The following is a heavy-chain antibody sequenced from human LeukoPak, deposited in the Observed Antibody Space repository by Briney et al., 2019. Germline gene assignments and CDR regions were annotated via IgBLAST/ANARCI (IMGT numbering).Heavy chain of an antibody. Sequence: QSGGSLRLSCTASGFSLSSYAMSWVRRAPGKGLEWVSATSSSDAGKYYADSVRGRFTISRDNSRNTMYLQMNSLRAEDAAVYYCAKAPVTSCRGAFCYPFDSWGQGTVVTVSS. V-gene: IGHV3-23*01. CDR1: GFSLSSYA. CDR3: AKAPVTSCRGAFCYPFDS. CDR2: TSSSDAGK. D-gene: IGHD2-15*01. J-gene: IGHJ4*02.